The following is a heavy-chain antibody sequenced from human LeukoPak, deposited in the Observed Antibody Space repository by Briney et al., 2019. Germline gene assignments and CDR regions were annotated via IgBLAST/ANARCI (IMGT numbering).Heavy chain of an antibody. D-gene: IGHD6-13*01. CDR1: GYTFTGYY. V-gene: IGHV1-2*02. CDR3: ARATLSGFSNS. Sequence: GASVKASCKASGYTFTGYYMHWVRQAPGQGLEWMGWINPNSGGTNYAQKFQGRVTMTRDTSISTAYMELSRLRSDDTAVYYWARATLSGFSNSWGQGTLVTVPS. J-gene: IGHJ4*02. CDR2: INPNSGGT.